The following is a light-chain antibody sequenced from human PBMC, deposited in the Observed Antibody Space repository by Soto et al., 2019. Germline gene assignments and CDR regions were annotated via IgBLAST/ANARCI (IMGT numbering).Light chain of an antibody. J-gene: IGKJ2*01. V-gene: IGKV3-11*01. Sequence: EIVLTQSPVTLSLSPGESATLSCRASQSVSRYLAWYQKKPGQAPRLLIFDASNRATGIPARFSGSGSGTDFTLTISSLESEDFAVYYCQQRYNWPGAFGQGTKLEIK. CDR3: QQRYNWPGA. CDR1: QSVSRY. CDR2: DAS.